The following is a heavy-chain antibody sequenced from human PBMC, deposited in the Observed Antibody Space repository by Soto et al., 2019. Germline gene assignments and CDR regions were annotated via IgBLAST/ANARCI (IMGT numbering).Heavy chain of an antibody. Sequence: QLEESGGGLVQPGGSLRLSCAASGFTFSSFEFIWVRQAPGKGLQWISYISMSGNINRYADSVKGRFTISRDNAKNSVYLQISSLRADDTAVYYCARDTMRASAAAALGYWGQGTLVIVSS. J-gene: IGHJ4*02. D-gene: IGHD6-13*01. CDR1: GFTFSSFE. CDR3: ARDTMRASAAAALGY. CDR2: ISMSGNIN. V-gene: IGHV3-48*03.